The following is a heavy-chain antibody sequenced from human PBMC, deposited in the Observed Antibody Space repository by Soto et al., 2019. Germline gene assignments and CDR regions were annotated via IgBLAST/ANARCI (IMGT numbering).Heavy chain of an antibody. V-gene: IGHV3-23*01. CDR2: ISGLGGSK. CDR1: GFTFSAYS. CDR3: ARSIGDTWQLYYFDY. J-gene: IGHJ4*02. Sequence: EVQLLESGGGLVQPGGSLRLSCAASGFTFSAYSMSWVRHAPGRGLEWVSGISGLGGSKYYADSVKGRFTISRDNSRNILYLQLNSLRAEDTAEYYCARSIGDTWQLYYFDYWGQGTLLTVSS. D-gene: IGHD3-16*01.